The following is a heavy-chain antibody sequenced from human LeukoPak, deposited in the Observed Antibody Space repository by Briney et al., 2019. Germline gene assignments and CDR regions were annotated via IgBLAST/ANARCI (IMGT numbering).Heavy chain of an antibody. Sequence: ASVNVSCKASGYTFTSYAMNWVRQAPGQGVEWMGWINTNTGNPTYAQGFTGRFVFSLAPSVSPAYLQISSLKAEDTAVYSCAATPSHYYDSRFDPWGQGTLVTVSS. CDR2: INTNTGNP. CDR3: AATPSHYYDSRFDP. CDR1: GYTFTSYA. J-gene: IGHJ5*02. D-gene: IGHD3-22*01. V-gene: IGHV7-4-1*02.